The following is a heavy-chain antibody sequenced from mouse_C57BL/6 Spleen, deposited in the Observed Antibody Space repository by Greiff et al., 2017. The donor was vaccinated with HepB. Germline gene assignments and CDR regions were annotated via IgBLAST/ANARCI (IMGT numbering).Heavy chain of an antibody. CDR3: ARRGGSSSYYAMDY. CDR2: IWSGGST. D-gene: IGHD1-1*01. J-gene: IGHJ4*01. Sequence: VKLMESGPGLVQPSQSLSITCTVSGFSLTSYGVHWVRQSPGKGLEWLGVIWSGGSTDYNAAFISRLSISKDNSKSQVFFKMNSLQADDTAIYYCARRGGSSSYYAMDYWGQGTSVTVSS. CDR1: GFSLTSYG. V-gene: IGHV2-2*01.